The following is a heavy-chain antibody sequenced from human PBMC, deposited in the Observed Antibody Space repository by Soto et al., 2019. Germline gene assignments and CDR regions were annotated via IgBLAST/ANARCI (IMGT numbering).Heavy chain of an antibody. CDR3: AREARGPYCGGDCYPNWFDP. D-gene: IGHD2-21*02. Sequence: SETLSLTCTVSGGSISSYYWSWIRQPPGEGLEWIGYIYYSGSTYYNPSLKSRVTISVDTSKNQFSLKLSSVTAADTAVYYCAREARGPYCGGDCYPNWFDPWGQGTLVTVSS. CDR2: IYYSGST. V-gene: IGHV4-59*12. J-gene: IGHJ5*02. CDR1: GGSISSYY.